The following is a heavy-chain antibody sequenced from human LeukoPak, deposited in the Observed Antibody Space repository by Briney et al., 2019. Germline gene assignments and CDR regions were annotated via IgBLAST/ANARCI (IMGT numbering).Heavy chain of an antibody. CDR3: AKEERVLRFLEWLFPIDY. V-gene: IGHV3-30*18. J-gene: IGHJ4*02. Sequence: GRSLRLSCAASGFTFSSYGMHWVRQAPGKGLEWVAVISYDGSNKYYADSVKGRFTISRDNSKSTLYLQMNSLRAEDTAVYYCAKEERVLRFLEWLFPIDYWGQGTLVTVSS. CDR2: ISYDGSNK. CDR1: GFTFSSYG. D-gene: IGHD3-3*01.